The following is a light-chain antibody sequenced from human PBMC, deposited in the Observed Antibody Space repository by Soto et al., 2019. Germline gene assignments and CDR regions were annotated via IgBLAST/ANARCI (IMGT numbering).Light chain of an antibody. CDR1: QDIGNW. CDR3: QQAKSFPIT. V-gene: IGKV1-12*01. Sequence: DIQVTQSPPSMAASVGDRVTITCRASQDIGNWMTWYQQKPGKAPKLLIYSASTLVRGVPSRFSGSGSGTEFTLTISGLQTEDSLTYYCQQAKSFPITFGQGTRLDIK. CDR2: SAS. J-gene: IGKJ5*01.